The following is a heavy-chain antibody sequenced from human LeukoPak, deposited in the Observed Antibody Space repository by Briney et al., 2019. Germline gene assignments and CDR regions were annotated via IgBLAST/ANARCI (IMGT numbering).Heavy chain of an antibody. CDR2: ISGSGGST. V-gene: IGHV3-23*01. CDR3: ARVLSRSTLDY. J-gene: IGHJ4*02. Sequence: PGGSLRLSCAASGFTFSSYAMSWVRQAPGKGLEWVSAISGSGGSTYYADSVKGRFTISRDNAKNSLYLQMNSLRAEDTAVYYCARVLSRSTLDYWGQGTLVTVSS. CDR1: GFTFSSYA.